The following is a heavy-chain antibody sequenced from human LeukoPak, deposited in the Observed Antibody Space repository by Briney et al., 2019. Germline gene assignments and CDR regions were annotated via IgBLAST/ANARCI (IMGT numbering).Heavy chain of an antibody. CDR3: ARETQGSSWYYFDY. J-gene: IGHJ4*02. CDR1: GYTFTGYY. D-gene: IGHD6-13*01. V-gene: IGHV1-2*02. CDR2: INPNSGGT. Sequence: ASVKVSCKASGYTFTGYYMHWVRQAPGQGLEWMGWINPNSGGTNYAQKFQGRVTMTRDTSISTAYMELSRLRSDDTAVYYRARETQGSSWYYFDYWGQGTLVTVSS.